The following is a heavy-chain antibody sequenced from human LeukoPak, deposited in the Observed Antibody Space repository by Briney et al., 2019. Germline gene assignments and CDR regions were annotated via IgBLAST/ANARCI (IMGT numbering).Heavy chain of an antibody. CDR3: ARVLGAEWELPVEGDAFDI. D-gene: IGHD1-26*01. CDR1: GGTFSSYA. J-gene: IGHJ3*02. Sequence: GASVKVSCKASGGTFSSYAISWVRQAPGQGLEWMGGIIPIFGTANYAQKFQGRVTITADESTSTVYMELSSLRSEDTAVYYCARVLGAEWELPVEGDAFDIWGQGTMVTVSS. V-gene: IGHV1-69*13. CDR2: IIPIFGTA.